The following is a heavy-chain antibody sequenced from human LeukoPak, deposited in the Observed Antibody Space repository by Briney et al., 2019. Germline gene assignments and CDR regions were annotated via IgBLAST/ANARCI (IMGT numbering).Heavy chain of an antibody. CDR1: GFSFSSYG. Sequence: GSLRLSCAASGFSFSSYGMHWVRQAPGKGLEWVALISNDGSNKYHSDSVKGRLTISRDNSKNTLHLQMDSLRAEDTAVYYCAKEAYSGSNHYYYALDVWGQGTTVTVSS. CDR3: AKEAYSGSNHYYYALDV. CDR2: ISNDGSNK. V-gene: IGHV3-30*18. D-gene: IGHD1-26*01. J-gene: IGHJ6*02.